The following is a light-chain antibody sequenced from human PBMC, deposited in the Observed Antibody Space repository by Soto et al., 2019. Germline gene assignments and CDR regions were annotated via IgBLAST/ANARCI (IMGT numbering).Light chain of an antibody. J-gene: IGKJ1*01. Sequence: DIVMTQSPLSLPVTPGEPASISCRSSQSLLNSNVYNYLDWYLQKPGQSPQLLIYLGSSRASGVPDRVSGSGSGTDFTLTISRVEAEDVGFYYCMQALQAPLTFGQGTRVEIK. CDR2: LGS. CDR3: MQALQAPLT. V-gene: IGKV2-28*01. CDR1: QSLLNSNVYNY.